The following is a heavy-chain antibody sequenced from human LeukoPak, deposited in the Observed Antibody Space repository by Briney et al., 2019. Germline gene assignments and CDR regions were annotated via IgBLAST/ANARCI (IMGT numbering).Heavy chain of an antibody. CDR2: LNSDGRTT. Sequence: PGGSLRLSCAASGFTFSNHWMHWVRQGPGKGLVWVSRLNSDGRTTTYADSVKGRFTISRDNAKNTLYLQMNSLRAEDTAVYYCARGGQYKQWLVRPLDYWGQGTLVTVSS. CDR1: GFTFSNHW. J-gene: IGHJ4*02. V-gene: IGHV3-74*01. CDR3: ARGGQYKQWLVRPLDY. D-gene: IGHD6-19*01.